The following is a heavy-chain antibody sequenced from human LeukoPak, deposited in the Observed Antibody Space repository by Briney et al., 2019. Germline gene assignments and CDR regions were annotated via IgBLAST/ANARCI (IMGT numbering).Heavy chain of an antibody. D-gene: IGHD1-1*01. J-gene: IGHJ4*02. CDR1: GFTFSSYS. Sequence: GGSLRLSCAASGFTFSSYSMSWVRQAPGKGLEWVSYISSNSAYIYNADSMKGRFTISRDNTKNSLYLQMNTLRAEDTAVYYCARAGRANYFCDYWGRGTLVTVS. V-gene: IGHV3-21*01. CDR3: ARAGRANYFCDY. CDR2: ISSNSAYI.